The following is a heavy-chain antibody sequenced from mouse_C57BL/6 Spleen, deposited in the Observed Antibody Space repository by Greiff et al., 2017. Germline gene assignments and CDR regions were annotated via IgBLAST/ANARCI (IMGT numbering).Heavy chain of an antibody. Sequence: EVTLVESGGDLVKPGGSLKLSCAASGFTFSSYGMSWVRQTPDKRLEWVATIRSGGSYTYYPDSVKGRFPISRDNAKNTLYLQMSSLKSENTAMYYCARHTGTGFDYWGQGTTLTVAS. D-gene: IGHD4-1*01. CDR2: IRSGGSYT. CDR3: ARHTGTGFDY. CDR1: GFTFSSYG. J-gene: IGHJ2*01. V-gene: IGHV5-6*01.